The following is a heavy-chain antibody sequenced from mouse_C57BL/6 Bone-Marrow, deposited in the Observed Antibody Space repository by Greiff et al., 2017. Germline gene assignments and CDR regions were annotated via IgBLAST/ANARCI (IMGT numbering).Heavy chain of an antibody. CDR3: ARDTLGTTVVAPYYFDY. CDR2: ISDGGSYT. Sequence: EVQLVESGGGLVKPGGSLKLSCAASGFTFSSYAMSWVRQTPEKRLEWVATISDGGSYTYYPDNVKGRFTISRDNAKNNLYLQMSHLKSEDTAMYYCARDTLGTTVVAPYYFDYWGQGTTLTVSS. V-gene: IGHV5-4*01. J-gene: IGHJ2*01. D-gene: IGHD1-1*01. CDR1: GFTFSSYA.